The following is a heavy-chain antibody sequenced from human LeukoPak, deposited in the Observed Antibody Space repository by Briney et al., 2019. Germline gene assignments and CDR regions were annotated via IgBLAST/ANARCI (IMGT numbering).Heavy chain of an antibody. CDR1: GYTFTGYY. V-gene: IGHV1-2*02. D-gene: IGHD3-3*01. J-gene: IGHJ4*02. CDR3: ALFGVVTLFDY. CDR2: IDPNSGGT. Sequence: ASVKGSCKASGYTFTGYYMQWVRQAPGQGLEWMGWIDPNSGGTNYAQKFRGRVTMTRDTSISTAYMELSRLRSDDTAVYYCALFGVVTLFDYWGQGTLVTVSS.